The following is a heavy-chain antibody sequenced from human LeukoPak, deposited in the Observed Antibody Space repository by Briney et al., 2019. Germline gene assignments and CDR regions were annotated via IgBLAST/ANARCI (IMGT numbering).Heavy chain of an antibody. CDR3: AREAIGHPSYFDY. CDR1: GFTVSSSY. Sequence: GGSLRLSCAASGFTVSSSYMYWVRQAPGKGLEWVSFIHRDDKTYYADSVKGRFTMSRDISKNTLYLLMNSLGADDTALYYCAREAIGHPSYFDYWGQGILVTVSS. D-gene: IGHD5-24*01. J-gene: IGHJ4*02. V-gene: IGHV3-53*01. CDR2: IHRDDKT.